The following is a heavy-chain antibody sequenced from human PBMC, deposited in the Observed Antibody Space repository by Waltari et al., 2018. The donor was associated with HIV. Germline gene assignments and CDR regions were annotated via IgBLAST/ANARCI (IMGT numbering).Heavy chain of an antibody. CDR3: ARDLVVLRYFDWLSTYFDY. CDR1: AFTFSSHW. Sequence: EVQLVESGGGLVQPGGSPRRSCAASAFTFSSHWMHWARQAPGKGLGWVSRIKSDGTITTYADSMKGRFTISRDNAKNTLFLQMNSLRAEDTAIYYCARDLVVLRYFDWLSTYFDYWGQGTLVTVSS. J-gene: IGHJ4*02. D-gene: IGHD3-9*01. CDR2: IKSDGTIT. V-gene: IGHV3-74*01.